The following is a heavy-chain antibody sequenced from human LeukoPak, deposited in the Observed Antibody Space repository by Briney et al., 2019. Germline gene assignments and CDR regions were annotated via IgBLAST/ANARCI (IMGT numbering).Heavy chain of an antibody. J-gene: IGHJ4*02. D-gene: IGHD1-26*01. V-gene: IGHV3-48*01. CDR2: ISSSSSTI. CDR3: AKGYSGSYSYYFDY. CDR1: GFTFSNYN. Sequence: GGSLRLSCAASGFTFSNYNMNWVRQAPGKGLECISFISSSSSTIYYADSMKGRFTISRDNAKNSLFLQMSSLRAEDTAVYYCAKGYSGSYSYYFDYWGQGTLVTVSS.